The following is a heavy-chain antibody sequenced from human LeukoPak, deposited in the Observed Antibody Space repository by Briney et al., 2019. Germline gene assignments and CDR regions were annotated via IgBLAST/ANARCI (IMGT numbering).Heavy chain of an antibody. CDR3: ARGGTRTYLPWLDP. CDR2: INPNSGGT. Sequence: GASVKVSCKASGYTFTGYYIHWVRQAPGQGLECMGWINPNSGGTNYAQKFQGRVTMTRDTSISTAYMELSRLRSYDTAGYYCARGGTRTYLPWLDPWGQGSLVTVSS. D-gene: IGHD2-15*01. V-gene: IGHV1-2*02. J-gene: IGHJ5*02. CDR1: GYTFTGYY.